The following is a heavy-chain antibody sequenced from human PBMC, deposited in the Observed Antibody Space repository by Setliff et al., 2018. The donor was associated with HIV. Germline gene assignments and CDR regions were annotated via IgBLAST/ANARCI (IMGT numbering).Heavy chain of an antibody. CDR2: INHSGST. CDR1: GVSISSHY. V-gene: IGHV4-34*01. J-gene: IGHJ4*02. CDR3: ARGGGYDRSGYYPFDY. Sequence: SETLSLTCTVSGVSISSHYWSWIRQPPEKGLEWIGEINHSGSTNYNPSLKSRVTMSVDTSKNQFSLKLSSVTAADTAVYYCARGGGYDRSGYYPFDYWGQGTPVTVSS. D-gene: IGHD3-22*01.